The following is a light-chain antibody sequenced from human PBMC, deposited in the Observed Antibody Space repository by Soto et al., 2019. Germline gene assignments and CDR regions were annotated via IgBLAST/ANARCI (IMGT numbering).Light chain of an antibody. CDR2: KAS. Sequence: DIQMSQSPSTLSASVGDRVTITCRASQTINSWLAWYQQKPGKAPKLLIYKASSLESGVPSRFSGSGSGTEFTLTISNLQPDDFATYYCQQYRTYWTFGQGTKVEIK. J-gene: IGKJ1*01. CDR1: QTINSW. CDR3: QQYRTYWT. V-gene: IGKV1-5*03.